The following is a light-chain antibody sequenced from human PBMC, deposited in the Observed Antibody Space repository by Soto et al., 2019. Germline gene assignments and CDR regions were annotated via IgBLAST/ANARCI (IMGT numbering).Light chain of an antibody. CDR2: DVS. J-gene: IGLJ1*01. CDR1: SSDVGGYTC. Sequence: QSALTQPRSVSGSPGQSVTISCTGTSSDVGGYTCVSWYQQHPGKAPKLMIYDVSKRPSGVPDRFSGSRSGNTASLTISGLQAEDEADYYCCSYAGSYSYVFGIGTKVTVL. CDR3: CSYAGSYSYV. V-gene: IGLV2-11*01.